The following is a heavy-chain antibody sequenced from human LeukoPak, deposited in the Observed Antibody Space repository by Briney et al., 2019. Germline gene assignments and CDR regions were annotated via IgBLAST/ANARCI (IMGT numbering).Heavy chain of an antibody. CDR3: ARSFVVVPAAYYYYGMDV. CDR2: IIPIFGTA. D-gene: IGHD2-2*01. Sequence: SVKVSCKASGGAFSSYAISWVRQAPGQGLEWMGGIIPIFGTANYAQKFQGRVTITADESTSTAYMELSSLRSEDTAVYYCARSFVVVPAAYYYYGMDVWGQGTTVTVSS. J-gene: IGHJ6*02. CDR1: GGAFSSYA. V-gene: IGHV1-69*13.